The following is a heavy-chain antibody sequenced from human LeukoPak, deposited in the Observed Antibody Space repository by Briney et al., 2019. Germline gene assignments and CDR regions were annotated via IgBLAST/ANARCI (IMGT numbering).Heavy chain of an antibody. J-gene: IGHJ4*02. CDR1: GGPINSGNYD. CDR3: ARRIIAAHRGSYFDS. D-gene: IGHD6-6*01. V-gene: IGHV4-39*01. Sequence: SETLSLTCAVSGGPINSGNYDWGWIRQPPGKGLQWIGSINHSGSPYYTPSLQGRVTMSVDTSKNQFSLKLSSVTAADTAVYYCARRIIAAHRGSYFDSWGQGTLVTVST. CDR2: INHSGSP.